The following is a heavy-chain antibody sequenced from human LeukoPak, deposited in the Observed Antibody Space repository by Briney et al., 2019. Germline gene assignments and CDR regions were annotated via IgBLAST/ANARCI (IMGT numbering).Heavy chain of an antibody. CDR2: INHSGST. CDR3: ARRGFGDGYNV. V-gene: IGHV4-34*01. J-gene: IGHJ4*02. D-gene: IGHD5-24*01. CDR1: GGSFSGYY. Sequence: SETLSLTCAVYGGSFSGYYWSWIRQPPGKGLEWIGEINHSGSTNYNPSLKSRVTISVDTSKNQSSLKLSSVTAADTAVYYCARRGFGDGYNVWGQGTPVTVSS.